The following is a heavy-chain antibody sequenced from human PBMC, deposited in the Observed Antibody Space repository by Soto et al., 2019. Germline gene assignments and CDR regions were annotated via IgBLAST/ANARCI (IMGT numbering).Heavy chain of an antibody. V-gene: IGHV1-2*04. CDR3: ARGDSTDCSNGVCSFFYNHDMGV. CDR1: GYSFTDYH. D-gene: IGHD2-8*01. Sequence: QVQLVQSGAEVKKPGASVKVSCKASGYSFTDYHIHWVRQAPGQGLEWLGRINPKSGGTSTAQKFQGWVTMTTDTSISTASMELTRLTSDDTAIYYCARGDSTDCSNGVCSFFYNHDMGVW. CDR2: INPKSGGT. J-gene: IGHJ6*01.